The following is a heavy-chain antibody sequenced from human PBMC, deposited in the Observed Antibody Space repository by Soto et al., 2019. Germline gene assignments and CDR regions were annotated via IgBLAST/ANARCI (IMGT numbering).Heavy chain of an antibody. CDR2: IYLGGSI. D-gene: IGHD3-3*01. CDR1: GASISSYY. V-gene: IGHV4-59*08. Sequence: SETLSLTCSVSGASISSYYYTWIRQTPGKGLEWIGYIYLGGSINYNPSFKSRVIISVDTSKNQFSLKLSSVTAADTAVYYCARHFGEYYYGMDVWGQGTTVTSP. J-gene: IGHJ6*02. CDR3: ARHFGEYYYGMDV.